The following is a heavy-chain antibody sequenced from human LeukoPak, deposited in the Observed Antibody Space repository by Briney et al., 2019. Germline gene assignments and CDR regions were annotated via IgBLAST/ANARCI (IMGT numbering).Heavy chain of an antibody. Sequence: PGGSLTLSHAPSGLPFSSYSISSVRQAPGKGMERVSSLSSWSSYIYYADSLWGRFTISRDNAKNSLYLQMNSLRAEDTAVYYCARGYSGSASGASLGYWGQGTLVTVS. J-gene: IGHJ4*02. D-gene: IGHD1-26*01. CDR1: GLPFSSYS. CDR3: ARGYSGSASGASLGY. V-gene: IGHV3-21*01. CDR2: LSSWSSYI.